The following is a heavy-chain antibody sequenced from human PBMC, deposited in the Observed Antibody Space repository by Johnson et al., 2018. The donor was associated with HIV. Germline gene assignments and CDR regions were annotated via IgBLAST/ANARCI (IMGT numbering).Heavy chain of an antibody. D-gene: IGHD3-10*01. CDR1: RFTFSSYW. CDR2: INSDGSST. V-gene: IGHV3-74*01. Sequence: VQLVESGGGVVQPGGSLRLSCAASRFTFSSYWMHWVRQAPGKGLVWVSRINSDGSSTSYADSVKGRFTISRDNAKNTLYLQMNSLRAEDTAVYYGAREGALLLWFGASPFDIWGQGTMVTVSS. CDR3: AREGALLLWFGASPFDI. J-gene: IGHJ3*02.